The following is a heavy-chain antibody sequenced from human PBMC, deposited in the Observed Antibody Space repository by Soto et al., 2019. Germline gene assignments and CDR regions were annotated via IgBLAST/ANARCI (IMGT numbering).Heavy chain of an antibody. CDR2: ISGSGGST. CDR3: AKDLVRGFIRCYYYYGMDV. CDR1: GFTFISDA. V-gene: IGHV3-23*01. D-gene: IGHD3-10*01. J-gene: IGHJ6*02. Sequence: PGGSLRLSCAASGFTFISDAMSWVRQAPGKGLEWVSAISGSGGSTYYADSVKGRFTISRDNSKNTLYLQMNSLRAEDTAVYYCAKDLVRGFIRCYYYYGMDVWGQGPTVTVSS.